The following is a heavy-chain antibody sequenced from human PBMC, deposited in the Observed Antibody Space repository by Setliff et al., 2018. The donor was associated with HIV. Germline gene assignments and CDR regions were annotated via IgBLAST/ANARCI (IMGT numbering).Heavy chain of an antibody. Sequence: PSETLSLTCAVYGGSFSGYYWSWIRQPPGKGLEWIGEINDNGSTNYNPSLKSRVTISVDTPKNEFSLKLSSMTAADTAVYYCARGIAVAGPYFDYWGQGTLVTVSS. CDR1: GGSFSGYY. D-gene: IGHD6-19*01. J-gene: IGHJ4*02. V-gene: IGHV4-34*01. CDR2: INDNGST. CDR3: ARGIAVAGPYFDY.